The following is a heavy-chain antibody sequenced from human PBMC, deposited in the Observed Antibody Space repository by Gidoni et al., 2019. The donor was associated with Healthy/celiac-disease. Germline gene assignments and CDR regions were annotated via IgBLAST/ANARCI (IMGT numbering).Heavy chain of an antibody. D-gene: IGHD3-3*01. Sequence: QVQLQESGPGLVKPSETLSLTCTVSGGSISSYYWSWIRQPPGKGLEWIGYIYYSGSTNYNPSLKSRVTISVDTSKNQFSLKLSSVTAADTAVYYCARESLVWSGYYIEYYGMDVWGQGTTVTVSS. V-gene: IGHV4-59*01. J-gene: IGHJ6*02. CDR2: IYYSGST. CDR3: ARESLVWSGYYIEYYGMDV. CDR1: GGSISSYY.